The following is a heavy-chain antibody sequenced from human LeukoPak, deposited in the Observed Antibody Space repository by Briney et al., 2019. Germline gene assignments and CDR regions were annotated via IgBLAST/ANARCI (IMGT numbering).Heavy chain of an antibody. Sequence: ASVKVSCKVSGYTLTELSMHWVRQAPGKGLEWMGGFDPEDGETIYAQKFQGRVTMTEDTSTDTAYMELSSLRSEDTAVYYCATDGLSGSYRFEAFDIWGQGTMVTVSS. CDR3: ATDGLSGSYRFEAFDI. J-gene: IGHJ3*02. D-gene: IGHD1-26*01. CDR2: FDPEDGET. CDR1: GYTLTELS. V-gene: IGHV1-24*01.